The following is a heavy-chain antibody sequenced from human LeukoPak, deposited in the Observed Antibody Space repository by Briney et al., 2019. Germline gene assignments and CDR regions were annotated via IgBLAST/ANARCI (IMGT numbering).Heavy chain of an antibody. CDR3: ARAGGAAPGTADY. CDR1: GYTFTSYD. Sequence: ASVKVSCKASGYTFTSYDINWVRQATGQGLEWMGWMNPNSGNTGYAQKLQGRVTMTTDTSTSTAYIELRSLRSDDTAVYYCARAGGAAPGTADYWGQGTLVTVSS. CDR2: MNPNSGNT. D-gene: IGHD6-13*01. V-gene: IGHV1-8*02. J-gene: IGHJ4*02.